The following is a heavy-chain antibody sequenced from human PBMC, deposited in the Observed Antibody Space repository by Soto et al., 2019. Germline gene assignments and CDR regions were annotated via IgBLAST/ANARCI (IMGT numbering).Heavy chain of an antibody. CDR1: GDSVSSSSHF. Sequence: QLHLQESGPGLVKPSETLSLTCTVSGDSVSSSSHFWVWIRQPPGKGLEWVGNIYYTGSAYYNPSLKSRVTLSVDRSKNQFSVSMRSVTAADTAVYYCVRRWSGSSHVDYWGQGTLVTVSS. CDR3: VRRWSGSSHVDY. V-gene: IGHV4-39*01. CDR2: IYYTGSA. D-gene: IGHD6-13*01. J-gene: IGHJ4*02.